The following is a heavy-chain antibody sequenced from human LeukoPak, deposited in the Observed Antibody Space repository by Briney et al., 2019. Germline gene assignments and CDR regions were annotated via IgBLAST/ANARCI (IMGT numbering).Heavy chain of an antibody. CDR3: ARFIGWSAVDY. J-gene: IGHJ4*02. CDR2: ISSSSSYI. D-gene: IGHD6-19*01. V-gene: IGHV3-21*01. CDR1: GFTFSSYS. Sequence: GGSLRLSFTASGFTFSSYSMNWVRQAPGKGLEWVSSISSSSSYIYYADSVKGRFTSSRDNAKNSLYLQMNSLRAEDTAVYYCARFIGWSAVDYWGQGALVTVSS.